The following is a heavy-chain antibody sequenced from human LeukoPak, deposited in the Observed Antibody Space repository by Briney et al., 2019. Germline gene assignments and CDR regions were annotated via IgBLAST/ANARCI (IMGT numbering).Heavy chain of an antibody. CDR1: GYSISSGYY. D-gene: IGHD3-10*01. J-gene: IGHJ4*02. Sequence: SETLSLTCTVSGYSISSGYYWGWIRQPPGKGLEWIGSIYHSGSTYYNPSLKSRVTISVDTSKNQFSLKLSSVTAADTAVYYCARGTKLWFGESPYYFDYWGQGTLVTVSS. CDR3: ARGTKLWFGESPYYFDY. V-gene: IGHV4-38-2*02. CDR2: IYHSGST.